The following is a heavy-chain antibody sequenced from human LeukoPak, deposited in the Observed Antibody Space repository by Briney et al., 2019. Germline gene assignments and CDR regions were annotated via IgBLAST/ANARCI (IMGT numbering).Heavy chain of an antibody. D-gene: IGHD1-20*01. V-gene: IGHV1-8*01. Sequence: ASVKVSCKASGYTFTSYDINWVRQATGQGLEWMGWMNPNSGNTGYAQKFQGRVTMTRNTSISTAYMELSSLRSEDTAVYYCARDHNWNDVGLFDYWGQGTLVTVSS. CDR3: ARDHNWNDVGLFDY. J-gene: IGHJ4*02. CDR2: MNPNSGNT. CDR1: GYTFTSYD.